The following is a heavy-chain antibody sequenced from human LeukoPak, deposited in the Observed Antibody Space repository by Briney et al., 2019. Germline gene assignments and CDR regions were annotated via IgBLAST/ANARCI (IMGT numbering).Heavy chain of an antibody. CDR1: GFTFSNYD. D-gene: IGHD6-19*01. J-gene: IGHJ4*02. V-gene: IGHV3-13*04. CDR3: ARSKSYSSGWTDFDY. CDR2: IGTAGNT. Sequence: PGGSLRLSCAASGFTFSNYDMHWVRQATGKGLEWVSVIGTAGNTYYLGSVKGRFTISRENAKNSLYLQMNSLRAGGTAIYYCARSKSYSSGWTDFDYWGQGTLVTVSS.